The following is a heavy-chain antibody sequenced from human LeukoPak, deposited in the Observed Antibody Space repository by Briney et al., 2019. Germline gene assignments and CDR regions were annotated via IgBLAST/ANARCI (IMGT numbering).Heavy chain of an antibody. J-gene: IGHJ6*03. D-gene: IGHD3-10*01. CDR1: GGSISSSSYY. CDR3: ARRPGGLSYYYYYYMDV. CDR2: IYYSGST. V-gene: IGHV4-39*07. Sequence: PSETLSLTCTVSGGSISSSSYYWGWIRQPPGKGLEWIGSIYYSGSTYYNPSLKSRVTISVDTSKNQFSLKLISVTAADTAVYYCARRPGGLSYYYYYYMDVWGKGTTVTVSS.